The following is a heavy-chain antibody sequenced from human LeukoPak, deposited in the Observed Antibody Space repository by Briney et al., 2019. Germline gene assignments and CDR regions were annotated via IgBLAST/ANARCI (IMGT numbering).Heavy chain of an antibody. V-gene: IGHV4-30-2*01. CDR1: GGSISSGGYY. D-gene: IGHD4-23*01. J-gene: IGHJ4*02. Sequence: SETLSLTCTVSGGSISSGGYYWSWIRQPPGKGLEWIGYIYHSGSTYYNPSLKSRVTISVDRSKNQFSLKLSSVTAADTAVYYCARDPDGGNSGFDYWGQGTLVTVSS. CDR3: ARDPDGGNSGFDY. CDR2: IYHSGST.